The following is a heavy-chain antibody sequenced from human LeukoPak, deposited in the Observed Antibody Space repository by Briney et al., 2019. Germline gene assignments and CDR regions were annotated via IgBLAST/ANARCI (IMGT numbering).Heavy chain of an antibody. CDR2: IYTSGST. D-gene: IGHD1-26*01. CDR3: AREVGATTFDY. Sequence: SETLSLTCTVSGGSISSGSYYWSWIRQPAGKGLEWIGRIYTSGSTNYNPSLKSRVTISVDTSKNQFSLKLSSVTAADTAVYYCAREVGATTFDYWGQGTLVTVPS. J-gene: IGHJ4*02. V-gene: IGHV4-61*02. CDR1: GGSISSGSYY.